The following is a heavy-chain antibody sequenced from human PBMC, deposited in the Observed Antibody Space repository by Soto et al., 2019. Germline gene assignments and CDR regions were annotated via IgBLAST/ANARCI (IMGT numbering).Heavy chain of an antibody. D-gene: IGHD6-6*01. V-gene: IGHV4-39*01. J-gene: IGHJ4*02. CDR3: ARHPHQLVGYFDY. Sequence: SETLSLTCTVSGGSISSSSYYWGWIRQPPGKGLEWIGSIYYSGSTYYNPSLKSRVTISVDTSKNQFSLKLSSVTAADTAVYYCARHPHQLVGYFDYWGQGTLVTVS. CDR2: IYYSGST. CDR1: GGSISSSSYY.